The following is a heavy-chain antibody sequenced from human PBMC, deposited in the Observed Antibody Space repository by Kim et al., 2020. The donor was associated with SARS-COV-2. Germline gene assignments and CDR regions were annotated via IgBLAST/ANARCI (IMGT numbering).Heavy chain of an antibody. D-gene: IGHD4-17*01. CDR2: VNPNSGGT. CDR3: ARADYFHAFDI. Sequence: ASVKVSCKAAGYTFTDYYMHWVRQAPGQGLEWMGWVNPNSGGTHYAQKFQGRVTMTRDTSISTAYMELSRLRSDDTAVYYCARADYFHAFDIWGQGTMVTVSS. V-gene: IGHV1-2*02. J-gene: IGHJ3*02. CDR1: GYTFTDYY.